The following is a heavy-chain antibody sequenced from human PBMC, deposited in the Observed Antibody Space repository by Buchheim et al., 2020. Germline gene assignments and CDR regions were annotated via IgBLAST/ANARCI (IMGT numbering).Heavy chain of an antibody. V-gene: IGHV3-30*18. CDR2: ISYDGSNK. J-gene: IGHJ4*02. CDR3: AKDDPNFSGWLAY. D-gene: IGHD6-19*01. CDR1: GFTFSSYG. Sequence: QVQLVESGGGVVQPGRSLRLSCAASGFTFSSYGMHWVRQAPGKGLEWVAVISYDGSNKYYEDSVKGRFTIRRDNSKHKLYLQMNSLRAEDTAVYYCAKDDPNFSGWLAYWGQGTL.